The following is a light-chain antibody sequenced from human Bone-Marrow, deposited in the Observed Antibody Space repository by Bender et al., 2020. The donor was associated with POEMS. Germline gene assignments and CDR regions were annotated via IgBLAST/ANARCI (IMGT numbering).Light chain of an antibody. V-gene: IGLV1-44*01. Sequence: QSALTQPASVSGSPGQSISISCTGTGSDIGNYNLVSWYQQFPGTAPKHLIYSDHQRPSGVPDRFYAFKSGTPASLAISGLQSEDEADYYCAAWDAGLSGGVFGGGTKLTVL. CDR1: GSDIGNYNL. CDR2: SDH. CDR3: AAWDAGLSGGV. J-gene: IGLJ3*02.